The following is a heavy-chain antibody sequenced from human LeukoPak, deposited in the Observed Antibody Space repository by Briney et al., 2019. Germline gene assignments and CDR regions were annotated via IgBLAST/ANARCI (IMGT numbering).Heavy chain of an antibody. Sequence: GGSLRLSCAASGLTFSSYVMSWVRQAPGKGLEWVSAIGGYSLTVYNAQSLKGRFTVSRDNSKNTLYLQVTDLRVDDTAVYYCAKGQMVRGVTTSYYMDAWGKGTRVTVSS. CDR2: IGGYSLTV. V-gene: IGHV3-23*01. D-gene: IGHD3-10*01. J-gene: IGHJ6*03. CDR3: AKGQMVRGVTTSYYMDA. CDR1: GLTFSSYV.